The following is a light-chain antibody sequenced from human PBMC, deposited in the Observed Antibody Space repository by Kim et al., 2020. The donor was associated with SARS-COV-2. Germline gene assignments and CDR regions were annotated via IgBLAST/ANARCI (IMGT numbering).Light chain of an antibody. V-gene: IGLV4-60*03. Sequence: SVKLTCTLSSGQTNYFNAWHQEQQGNDPRFLMKVEESGSYNKGGGVPDRFSGSRSGADRYLIIPNLHSEDEADYYCETWDSNIQVFGGGTQLTVL. J-gene: IGLJ3*02. CDR3: ETWDSNIQV. CDR2: VEESGSY. CDR1: SGQTNYF.